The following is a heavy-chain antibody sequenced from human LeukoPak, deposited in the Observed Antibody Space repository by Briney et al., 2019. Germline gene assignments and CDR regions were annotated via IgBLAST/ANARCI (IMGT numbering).Heavy chain of an antibody. CDR1: GLTFSSYA. J-gene: IGHJ5*02. Sequence: PGGSLRLSCAASGLTFSSYAMSWVRQAPGKGLEWVSGIGDSGDSTYYADSVKGRFTISRDNSKNTLSLQMNSLRADDTAVYYCAKDVAGSINWFDPWGQGTLVTVSS. V-gene: IGHV3-23*01. D-gene: IGHD6-19*01. CDR3: AKDVAGSINWFDP. CDR2: IGDSGDST.